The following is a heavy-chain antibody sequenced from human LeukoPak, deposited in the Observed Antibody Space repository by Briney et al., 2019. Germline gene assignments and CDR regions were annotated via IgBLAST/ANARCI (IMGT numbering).Heavy chain of an antibody. CDR3: ARLNPASYYYYYYGMDV. D-gene: IGHD6-6*01. V-gene: IGHV1-8*02. CDR1: GYTFTDYY. J-gene: IGHJ6*02. CDR2: MNPNSGNT. Sequence: ASVKVSCKASGYTFTDYYMHWVRQATGQGPEWMGWMNPNSGNTGYAQKFQGRVTMTRNTSISTAYMELSSLRSEDTAVYYCARLNPASYYYYYYGMDVWGQGTTVTVSS.